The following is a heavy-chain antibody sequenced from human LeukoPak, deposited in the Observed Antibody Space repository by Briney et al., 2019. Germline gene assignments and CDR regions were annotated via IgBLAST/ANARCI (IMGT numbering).Heavy chain of an antibody. Sequence: SETLSLTCTVSGVSISSYYWSWIRQPPGKGLEWIGYIYYSGSTNYNPSLKSRVTISVDTSKNQFSLKLSSVTAADTAVYYCARGSAVKLDPWGQGTLVTVSS. CDR3: ARGSAVKLDP. CDR2: IYYSGST. CDR1: GVSISSYY. V-gene: IGHV4-59*01. J-gene: IGHJ5*02. D-gene: IGHD4-11*01.